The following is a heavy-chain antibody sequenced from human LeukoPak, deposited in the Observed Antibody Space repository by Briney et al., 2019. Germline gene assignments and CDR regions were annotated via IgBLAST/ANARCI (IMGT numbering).Heavy chain of an antibody. D-gene: IGHD3-3*01. Sequence: SETLYLTCTVSGGSISSYYWSWIRQPPGKGLEWIGYIYYSGSTNYNPSLKSRVTISVDTSKNQFSLKLSSVTAADTAVYYCARYYDFWSGQSTPYYGVDVWGQGTTVTVSS. CDR2: IYYSGST. J-gene: IGHJ6*02. CDR3: ARYYDFWSGQSTPYYGVDV. CDR1: GGSISSYY. V-gene: IGHV4-59*01.